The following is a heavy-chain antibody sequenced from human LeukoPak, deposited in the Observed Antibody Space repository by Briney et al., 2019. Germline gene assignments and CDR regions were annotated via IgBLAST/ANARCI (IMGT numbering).Heavy chain of an antibody. CDR2: ISSSGSPR. D-gene: IGHD6-6*01. CDR1: GFTFSSYE. Sequence: GGSLRLSCAASGFTFSSYEMNWVRQAPGKGLEWVSYISSSGSPRYYADSVKGRFSISRDNARNSLYLQLNSLRAEDTAVYYCARDKQGAFSSSDYQFDYWGQGTLVTVSS. V-gene: IGHV3-48*03. CDR3: ARDKQGAFSSSDYQFDY. J-gene: IGHJ4*02.